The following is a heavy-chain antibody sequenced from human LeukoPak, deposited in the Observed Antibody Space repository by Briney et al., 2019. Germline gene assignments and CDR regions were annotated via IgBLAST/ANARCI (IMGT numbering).Heavy chain of an antibody. V-gene: IGHV3-11*04. D-gene: IGHD3-10*01. J-gene: IGHJ3*02. CDR2: ISNSGTTM. CDR1: KFTFSDSY. CDR3: ARAAGSYAFDI. Sequence: GGSLRLSCAASKFTFSDSYMGWMRQAPGKGLDWVSYISNSGTTMYYADSVKGRFTISRDNAKNSLYLQMSSLRAEDTAVYYCARAAGSYAFDIWGQGTMVTVSS.